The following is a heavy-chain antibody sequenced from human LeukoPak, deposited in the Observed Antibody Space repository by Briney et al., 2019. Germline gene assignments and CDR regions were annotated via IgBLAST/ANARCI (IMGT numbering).Heavy chain of an antibody. CDR3: AAQGGSGDLSY. CDR1: GFTFSGYE. D-gene: IGHD4-17*01. Sequence: PGGSLRLSCAASGFTFSGYEMKWVRQAPGKGLEWVGRIKRIIDGGTTDYAAPVKGRFTVSRDDSINTLYLQMSSLKTEDTAVYYCAAQGGSGDLSYWGQGTLVTVSS. J-gene: IGHJ4*02. V-gene: IGHV3-15*01. CDR2: IKRIIDGGTT.